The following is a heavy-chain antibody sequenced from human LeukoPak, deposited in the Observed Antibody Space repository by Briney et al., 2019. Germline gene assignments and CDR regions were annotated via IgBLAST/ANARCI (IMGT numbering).Heavy chain of an antibody. D-gene: IGHD5-24*01. J-gene: IGHJ4*02. CDR3: ARWGDGYNYLSY. Sequence: GGSLRLSCAASGFTFSTYSMNWVRQAPGKGLEWLSYITSSSNTIYYADSVRGRFTISRDNAKNSLYLQMHSLRAEDTAVYYCARWGDGYNYLSYWGQGTLVTVSS. CDR1: GFTFSTYS. V-gene: IGHV3-48*01. CDR2: ITSSSNTI.